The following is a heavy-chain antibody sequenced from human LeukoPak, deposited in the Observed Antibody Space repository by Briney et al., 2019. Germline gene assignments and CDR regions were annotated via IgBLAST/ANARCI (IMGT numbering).Heavy chain of an antibody. V-gene: IGHV1-2*02. CDR1: GYTFAGYY. J-gene: IGHJ5*02. CDR3: ARAPYCDSSSCYTGSNWFDP. Sequence: GASVKVSCTASGYTFAGYYVHWVRQAPGQGLEWMGWINPNSGDTNYAQKFQGRVTMTRDTSISTAYTEMSRLRSDDAAVYYCARAPYCDSSSCYTGSNWFDPWGQGTLVTVSS. CDR2: INPNSGDT. D-gene: IGHD2-2*02.